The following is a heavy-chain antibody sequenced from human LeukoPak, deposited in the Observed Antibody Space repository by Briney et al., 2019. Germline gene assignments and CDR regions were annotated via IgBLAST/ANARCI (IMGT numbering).Heavy chain of an antibody. J-gene: IGHJ6*02. D-gene: IGHD3-16*01. CDR1: GFAFSNYW. Sequence: GGSLRLSCAASGFAFSNYWMHWVRQAPGKGLEWVSRINSDGSDTSYADSVKGRFTISRDNAKNSLYLQMNSLRAEDTAVYYCARDLDYDYVWGSYLGNYYYYGMDVWGQGTTVTVSS. CDR3: ARDLDYDYVWGSYLGNYYYYGMDV. V-gene: IGHV3-74*01. CDR2: INSDGSDT.